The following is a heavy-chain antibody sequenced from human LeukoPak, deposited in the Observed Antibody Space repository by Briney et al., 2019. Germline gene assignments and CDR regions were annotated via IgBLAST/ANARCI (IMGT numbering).Heavy chain of an antibody. CDR2: IKQDGSEK. V-gene: IGHV3-7*01. D-gene: IGHD3-10*01. CDR1: GFTFSSYW. CDR3: ARRLWFGEFDY. J-gene: IGHJ4*02. Sequence: GGSLRLSCAASGFTFSSYWMSWVRQAPGKGMGWVANIKQDGSEKYYVDSVKGRSTISRDNAKNSLYLQMNSLRAEGTAVHYCARRLWFGEFDYWGQGTLVTVSS.